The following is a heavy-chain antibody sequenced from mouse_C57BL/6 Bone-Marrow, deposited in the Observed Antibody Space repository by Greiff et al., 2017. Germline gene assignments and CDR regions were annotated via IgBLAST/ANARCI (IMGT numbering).Heavy chain of an antibody. V-gene: IGHV5-16*01. CDR1: GFTFSDYY. CDR3: ARANYYYGSRDG. Sequence: EVQLQESEGGLVQPGSSMKLSCTASGFTFSDYYMAWVRQVPDKGLEWVANITYDGSSTYYLDSLKSRFIISRDNAKNILYLQMSSLKSEDTATDYWARANYYYGSRDGWGTGTTVTVSS. J-gene: IGHJ1*03. CDR2: ITYDGSST. D-gene: IGHD1-1*01.